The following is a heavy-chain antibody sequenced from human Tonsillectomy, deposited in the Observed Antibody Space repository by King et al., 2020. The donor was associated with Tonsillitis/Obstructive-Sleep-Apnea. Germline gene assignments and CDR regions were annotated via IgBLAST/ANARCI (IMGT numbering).Heavy chain of an antibody. Sequence: VQLVESGGGLVQPGGSLRLSCAASGFTFSSYDMHWVRQATGKGLEWVSGIGTAGDTYYPGSVRGRFTISRENAKNSLYLQMNSLRAGDTAVYYCARGRWTMGTTGAHPWYFDLWGRGTLVTVSS. CDR2: IGTAGDT. CDR1: GFTFSSYD. CDR3: ARGRWTMGTTGAHPWYFDL. D-gene: IGHD4-17*01. V-gene: IGHV3-13*04. J-gene: IGHJ2*01.